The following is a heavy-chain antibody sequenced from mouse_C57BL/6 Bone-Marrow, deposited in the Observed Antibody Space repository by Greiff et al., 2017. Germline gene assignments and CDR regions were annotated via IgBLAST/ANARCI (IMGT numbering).Heavy chain of an antibody. V-gene: IGHV6-3*01. Sequence: EVQLVESGGGLVQPGGSMKLSCVASGFTFSNYWMNWVRQSPEKGLEWVAQIRLKSDNYATHYAESVKGRFTISRDDSKSSVYLQMNNLRAEDTGIYYCTLLLRVAYWGQGTLVTVSA. CDR1: GFTFSNYW. CDR2: IRLKSDNYAT. D-gene: IGHD1-1*01. CDR3: TLLLRVAY. J-gene: IGHJ3*01.